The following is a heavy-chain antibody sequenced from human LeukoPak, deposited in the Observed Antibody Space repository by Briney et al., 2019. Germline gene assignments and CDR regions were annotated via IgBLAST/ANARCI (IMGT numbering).Heavy chain of an antibody. CDR2: ISNSGNTI. J-gene: IGHJ4*02. CDR1: GFTFSDYY. Sequence: PGGSLRLSCAASGFTFSDYYMSWIRQAPGKGLEWVSYISNSGNTIKYADSMKGRFTISRDNAKNSMYLQMYSLRAEDTAVYYCARGPKYISATGPYYFDYWGQGTPVTVSS. V-gene: IGHV3-11*04. D-gene: IGHD6-13*01. CDR3: ARGPKYISATGPYYFDY.